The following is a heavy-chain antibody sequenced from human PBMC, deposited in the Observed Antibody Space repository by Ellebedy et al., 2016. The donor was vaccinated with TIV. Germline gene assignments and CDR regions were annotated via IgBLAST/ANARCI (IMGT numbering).Heavy chain of an antibody. V-gene: IGHV1-3*01. CDR1: GYNFINYA. D-gene: IGHD3-10*01. Sequence: ASVKVSCKASGYNFINYAMHWVRQAPGQRLEWMGLMNGGSDYTKYSPKFQGRVTLTRDTAASTEYMELSSLRVEDTALYYCAKATGSGSYIIENWGQGTLVTVSS. CDR3: AKATGSGSYIIEN. CDR2: MNGGSDYT. J-gene: IGHJ4*02.